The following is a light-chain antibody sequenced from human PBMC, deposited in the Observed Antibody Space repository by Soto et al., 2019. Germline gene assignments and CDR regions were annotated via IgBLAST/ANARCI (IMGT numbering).Light chain of an antibody. V-gene: IGLV2-14*03. Sequence: QSVLTQPASVSGSPGQSITISCTGTSTDVGGYDIVSWYQQHPDKAPRLMIYDVSNRPSGVSDRFSGSKSGNTASLTISGLQAEDEADYYCSSYTTSSTLIFGPGTKVTVL. CDR2: DVS. J-gene: IGLJ1*01. CDR3: SSYTTSSTLI. CDR1: STDVGGYDI.